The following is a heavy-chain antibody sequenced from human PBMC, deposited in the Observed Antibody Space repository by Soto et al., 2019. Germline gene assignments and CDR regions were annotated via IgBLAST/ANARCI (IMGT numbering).Heavy chain of an antibody. Sequence: ASVKVSCKASGYTFTSYYMHWVRQAPGQGLEWMGIINPSGGSTSYAQKFQGRVTMTRDTSTSTVYMELSSLRSEDTAVYYCARRWTSVVFYYYYGMDVWSQGTTVTVSS. D-gene: IGHD2-21*01. V-gene: IGHV1-46*01. CDR2: INPSGGST. CDR1: GYTFTSYY. J-gene: IGHJ6*02. CDR3: ARRWTSVVFYYYYGMDV.